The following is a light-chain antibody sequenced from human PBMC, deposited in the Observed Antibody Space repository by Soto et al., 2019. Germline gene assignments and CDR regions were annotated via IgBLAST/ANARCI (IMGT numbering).Light chain of an antibody. V-gene: IGKV3-11*01. CDR1: QSVSTY. CDR2: DAS. Sequence: EIVLTQSPATLSLSPGERATLSCRASQSVSTYLAWYQQKPGQAPRLLIYDASSRATGIPARFSGSGSGTDFTLTISSLEPEDFAVYYCHHRISWWTFGQGTKVEIK. J-gene: IGKJ1*01. CDR3: HHRISWWT.